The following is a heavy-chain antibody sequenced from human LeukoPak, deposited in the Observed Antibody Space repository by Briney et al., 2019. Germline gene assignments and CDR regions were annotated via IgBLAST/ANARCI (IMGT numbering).Heavy chain of an antibody. CDR2: IFYTGTT. V-gene: IGHV4-39*01. Sequence: PSETLSLTCTVSGGSISSDTYYWGWIRQPPGKGLEWIGNIFYTGTTYFNPSLKSRVTMSVDTSKNQFSLRLSSVTAADTAVYYCVRREGEWLLRMDVWGQGTTVTVSS. CDR1: GGSISSDTYY. D-gene: IGHD3-3*01. CDR3: VRREGEWLLRMDV. J-gene: IGHJ6*02.